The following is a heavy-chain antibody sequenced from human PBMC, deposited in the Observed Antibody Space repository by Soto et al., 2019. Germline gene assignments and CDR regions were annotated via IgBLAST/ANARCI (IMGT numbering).Heavy chain of an antibody. J-gene: IGHJ4*02. CDR1: GFDFSRYS. CDR3: VKGGTSVSSAGFDY. CDR2: IRNNGVST. Sequence: XGSLRLSCSAAGFDFSRYSMHWVRQAPGKGLEFVSVIRNNGVSTYYADSVKGRFTISRDNSKNTLSLQMRSLRPEDTAVYYCVKGGTSVSSAGFDYWGLGTLVTVSS. V-gene: IGHV3-64D*06. D-gene: IGHD3-22*01.